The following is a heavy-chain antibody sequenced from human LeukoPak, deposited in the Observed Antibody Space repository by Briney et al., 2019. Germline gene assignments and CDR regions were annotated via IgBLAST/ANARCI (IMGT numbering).Heavy chain of an antibody. D-gene: IGHD7-27*01. V-gene: IGHV1-24*01. CDR3: ATVPIVTPDWGLYY. J-gene: IGHJ4*02. CDR1: GDTFTGYY. Sequence: ASVKVTCKASGDTFTGYYMHWVRQAPGKGLEWMGGFDPEDGETIYAQKFQGRVTMTEDTSTDTAYMELSSLRSEDTAVYYCATVPIVTPDWGLYYWGQGTLVTVSS. CDR2: FDPEDGET.